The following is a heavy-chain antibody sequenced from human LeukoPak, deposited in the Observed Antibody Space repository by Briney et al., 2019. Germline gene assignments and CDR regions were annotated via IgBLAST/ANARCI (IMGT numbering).Heavy chain of an antibody. CDR1: GFTFSSYS. V-gene: IGHV3-48*01. Sequence: GGSLRLSCAASGFTFSSYSMNWVRQAPGKGLEWVSYISSSSSTIYYADSVKGRFTISRDNSKNTLYLQMNSLRAEDTAVYYCAKGIAVAGTRPNYDYWGQGTLVTVSS. CDR3: AKGIAVAGTRPNYDY. CDR2: ISSSSSTI. J-gene: IGHJ4*02. D-gene: IGHD6-19*01.